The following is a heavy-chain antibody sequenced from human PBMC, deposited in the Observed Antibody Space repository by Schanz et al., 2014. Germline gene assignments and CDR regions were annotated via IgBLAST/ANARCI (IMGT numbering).Heavy chain of an antibody. CDR3: AKTPREYCNYDSCPSWFDS. Sequence: EVQLLESGGGLVQPGGSLRLSCAASGFTFSAYAMTWVRQIPGKGLEWVSAISASGGTTYYADSVKGRFTISRDNSKNTLYLQMNSRRAEDTAVYYCAKTPREYCNYDSCPSWFDSWGQGTLVTASS. V-gene: IGHV3-23*01. J-gene: IGHJ5*01. D-gene: IGHD2-15*01. CDR2: ISASGGTT. CDR1: GFTFSAYA.